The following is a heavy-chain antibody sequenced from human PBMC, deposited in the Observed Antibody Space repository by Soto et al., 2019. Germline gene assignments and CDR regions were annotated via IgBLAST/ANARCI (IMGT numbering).Heavy chain of an antibody. V-gene: IGHV4-30-4*01. CDR2: IYYSGST. J-gene: IGHJ6*02. CDR3: ARGRRLGATGRGTYYYYGMDV. D-gene: IGHD1-26*01. CDR1: GGSISSGDYY. Sequence: SETLSLTCTVSGGSISSGDYYWSWIRQPPGEGLEWIGYIYYSGSTYYNPSLKSRVTISVDTSKNQFSLKLSSVTAADTAVYYCARGRRLGATGRGTYYYYGMDVWGQGTTVTVSS.